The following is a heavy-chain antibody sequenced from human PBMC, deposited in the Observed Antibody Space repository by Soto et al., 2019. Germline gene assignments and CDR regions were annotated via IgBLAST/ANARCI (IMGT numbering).Heavy chain of an antibody. Sequence: PGGSLRLSCAASGITVRNAWMSWVRQAPGKGLEWGSMLSGSGDTTYHAGSVKGRFTISVDNSENTSYLEMSLLRAEDTALYYCVKDGVGYSSGWFPNWFDSWGQGTLVTVSS. CDR1: GITVRNAW. J-gene: IGHJ5*01. CDR2: LSGSGDTT. CDR3: VKDGVGYSSGWFPNWFDS. V-gene: IGHV3-23*01. D-gene: IGHD6-19*01.